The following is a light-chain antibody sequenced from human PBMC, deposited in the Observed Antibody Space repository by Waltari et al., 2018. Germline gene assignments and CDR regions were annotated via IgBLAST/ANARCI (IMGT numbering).Light chain of an antibody. CDR1: QNINYW. J-gene: IGKJ1*01. Sequence: DIQMTQSPSTLSASVGDRVTITCRASQNINYWLAWYQQKPGKAPNLLIYKASSLESGGRSRFSGSGSGTEFTLTSSSLQPGDFATYYCQQYNSFPWTFGQGTKVEIK. V-gene: IGKV1-5*03. CDR3: QQYNSFPWT. CDR2: KAS.